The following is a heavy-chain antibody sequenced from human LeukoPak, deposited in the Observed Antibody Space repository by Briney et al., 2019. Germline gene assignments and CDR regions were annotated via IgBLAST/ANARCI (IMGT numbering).Heavy chain of an antibody. CDR2: IYYSGST. Sequence: SETLSLTCTVSGGSISSSSYYWGWIRQPPGKGLEWIGSIYYSGSTYYNPSLKSRVTISVDTSKNQFSLKLSSVTAADTAVYYCASRIAVAGTGERDYWGQGTLVTVSS. D-gene: IGHD6-19*01. V-gene: IGHV4-39*01. CDR1: GGSISSSSYY. CDR3: ASRIAVAGTGERDY. J-gene: IGHJ4*02.